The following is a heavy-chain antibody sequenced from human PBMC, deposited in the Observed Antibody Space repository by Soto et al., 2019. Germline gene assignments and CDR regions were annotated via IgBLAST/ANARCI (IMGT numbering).Heavy chain of an antibody. CDR3: ARALLWFGELSYSMDV. Sequence: KPSETLSLTCTVSGGSISSYYWSWIRQPPGKGLEWIGYIYYSGSTNYNPSLKSRVTISVDTSKNQFSLKLSSVTAADTAVYYCARALLWFGELSYSMDVCGTATTVTLSS. V-gene: IGHV4-59*01. J-gene: IGHJ6*03. CDR2: IYYSGST. D-gene: IGHD3-10*01. CDR1: GGSISSYY.